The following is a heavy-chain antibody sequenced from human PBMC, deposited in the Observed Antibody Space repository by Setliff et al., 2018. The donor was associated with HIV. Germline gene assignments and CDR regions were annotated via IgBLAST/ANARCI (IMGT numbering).Heavy chain of an antibody. V-gene: IGHV4-61*10. J-gene: IGHJ4*02. CDR3: ARDLYSYGLQN. CDR1: GAYISSGSHY. Sequence: SETLSLTCTVSGAYISSGSHYWRWIRQPAGKGLEWIGHIYYTSYTGTTNYSPSLKSRVTLVVDTSKNQFSLKLNSVTAADTAVYYCARDLYSYGLQNWGQGILVTVSS. CDR2: IYYTSYTGTT. D-gene: IGHD3-16*01.